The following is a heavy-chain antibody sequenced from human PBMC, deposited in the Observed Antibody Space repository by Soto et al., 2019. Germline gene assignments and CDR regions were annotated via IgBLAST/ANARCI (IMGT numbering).Heavy chain of an antibody. J-gene: IGHJ4*02. CDR3: AKVPGLGGDYDLFDY. Sequence: GGSLRLSCAASGFTFSSYAMSWVRQAPGKGLEWVSAISGSGGSTYYADSVKGRFTISRDNSKNTLYLQMTSLRAEDTAVYYCAKVPGLGGDYDLFDYWGQGTLVTVSS. CDR2: ISGSGGST. CDR1: GFTFSSYA. V-gene: IGHV3-23*01. D-gene: IGHD4-17*01.